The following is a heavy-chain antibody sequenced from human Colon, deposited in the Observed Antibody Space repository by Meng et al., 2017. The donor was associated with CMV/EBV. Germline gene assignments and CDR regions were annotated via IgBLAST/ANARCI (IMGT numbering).Heavy chain of an antibody. V-gene: IGHV3-15*01. CDR1: GFTFSNAW. CDR2: MKSNNEGGPT. J-gene: IGHJ4*02. D-gene: IGHD2-21*02. CDR3: SLTAVVGAAAIH. Sequence: GGSLRLSCAASGFTFSNAWMTWVRQAPGKGLEWLGHMKSNNEGGPTDYAAPVKDRFTISRDDSKNTLYLQMNSLKIEDTAVYYCSLTAVVGAAAIHWGQGTPVTVSS.